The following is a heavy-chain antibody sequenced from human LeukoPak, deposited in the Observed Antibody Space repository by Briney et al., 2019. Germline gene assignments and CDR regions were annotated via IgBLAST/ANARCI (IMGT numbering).Heavy chain of an antibody. V-gene: IGHV4-39*01. CDR3: ARYDSIFRVVDS. CDR2: IYYSGST. J-gene: IGHJ4*02. D-gene: IGHD3-22*01. Sequence: KPSETLSLPCTVSGGSISSSSYYWGWIRQPPGKGLEWIGSIYYSGSTYYNPSLKSRVIISVDTSKNQFSLKLTSVTAADTAIYYSARYDSIFRVVDSSGQGTLVSVSS. CDR1: GGSISSSSYY.